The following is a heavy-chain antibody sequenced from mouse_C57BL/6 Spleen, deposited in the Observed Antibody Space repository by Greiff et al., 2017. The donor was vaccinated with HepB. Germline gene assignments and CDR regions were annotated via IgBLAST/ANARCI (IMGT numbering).Heavy chain of an antibody. D-gene: IGHD2-3*01. V-gene: IGHV14-3*01. J-gene: IGHJ1*03. CDR3: ARRCYYPPRYDYFDF. CDR2: IDPANGNT. Sequence: VQLQQSVAELVRPGASVKLSCTASGFNIKNPYMHWVKQRPEQGLEWIGRIDPANGNTKYAPKFQGKATITADTSSNTAYLQLSSLTSEDTALYYYARRCYYPPRYDYFDFWDTPTTVTVSS. CDR1: GFNIKNPY.